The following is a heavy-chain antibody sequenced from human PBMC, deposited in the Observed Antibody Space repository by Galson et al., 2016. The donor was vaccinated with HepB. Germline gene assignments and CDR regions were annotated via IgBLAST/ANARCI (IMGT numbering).Heavy chain of an antibody. CDR2: ISGYNGIT. J-gene: IGHJ6*04. CDR3: ARDKSPIVVVPGANSYYYYYGMDV. CDR1: GYTFSTYG. D-gene: IGHD2-2*01. Sequence: SVKVSCKASGYTFSTYGITWVRQAPGQGLEWMGWISGYNGITNYAQMLQGRVTMTTDTSTATAFMELRSLGSDDTAVYYWARDKSPIVVVPGANSYYYYYGMDVWGEGTTVTVSS. V-gene: IGHV1-18*01.